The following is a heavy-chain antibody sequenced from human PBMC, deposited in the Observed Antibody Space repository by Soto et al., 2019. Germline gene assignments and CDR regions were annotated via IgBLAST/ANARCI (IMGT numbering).Heavy chain of an antibody. D-gene: IGHD5-12*01. J-gene: IGHJ4*02. Sequence: GASVKVSCKVSGYTLTELSMHWVRQAPGKGLEWMGGFDPEDGETIYAQKFQGRVTMTEDTSTDTAYMELSRLRSDDTAVYYCARSESWPTILDYWGQGTLVTVSS. V-gene: IGHV1-24*01. CDR2: FDPEDGET. CDR1: GYTLTELS. CDR3: ARSESWPTILDY.